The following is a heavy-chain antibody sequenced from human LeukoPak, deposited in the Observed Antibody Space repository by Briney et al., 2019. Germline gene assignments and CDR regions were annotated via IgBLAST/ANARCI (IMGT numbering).Heavy chain of an antibody. CDR1: GFTFSSYA. J-gene: IGHJ6*04. V-gene: IGHV3-23*01. CDR2: ISGSGGSP. D-gene: IGHD3-22*01. CDR3: AKDDLTMIVVVIPTMDV. Sequence: PGRSLRLSCAASGFTFSSYAMSWVRQAPGKGLEWVSAISGSGGSPYYADSVKGRFTISRNNSKNTLYLQMNSVGAEDTAVYYCAKDDLTMIVVVIPTMDVWGKGTTVTVSS.